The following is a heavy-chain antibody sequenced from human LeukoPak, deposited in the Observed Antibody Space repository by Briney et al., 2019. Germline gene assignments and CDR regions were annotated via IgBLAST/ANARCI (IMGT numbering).Heavy chain of an antibody. CDR2: INPNSGGT. J-gene: IGHJ5*02. CDR1: GYTFTGYY. V-gene: IGHV1-2*02. CDR3: ARVVGVITPSLYNWFDP. D-gene: IGHD3-22*01. Sequence: ASVKVSCKASGYTFTGYYMHWVRQAPGQGLEWMGWINPNSGGTNYAQKFQGRVTMTRDTSISTAYMELSRLRSDDTAVYYCARVVGVITPSLYNWFDPWGQGTLVTVSS.